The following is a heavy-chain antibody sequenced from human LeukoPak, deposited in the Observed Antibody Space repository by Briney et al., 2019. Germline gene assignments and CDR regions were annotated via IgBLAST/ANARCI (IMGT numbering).Heavy chain of an antibody. CDR2: ISGSGGST. CDR3: AKWNSGYDAFDI. J-gene: IGHJ3*02. Sequence: PGGSLRLSCAASGFTCSSYAMSWVRQAPGKVLEWVSAISGSGGSTYYADSVKGRFTISRDNSKNTLYLQMNSLRAEDTAVYYCAKWNSGYDAFDIWGQGTMVTVSS. V-gene: IGHV3-23*01. CDR1: GFTCSSYA. D-gene: IGHD5-12*01.